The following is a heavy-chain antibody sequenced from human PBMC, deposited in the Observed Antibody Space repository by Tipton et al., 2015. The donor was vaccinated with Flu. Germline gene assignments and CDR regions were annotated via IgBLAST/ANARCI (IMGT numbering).Heavy chain of an antibody. Sequence: TLSLTCTVSGGSISRSHYSWGWIRQPPGKGLEWIGNIYYSGTTYYNPSLKSRVTMSLDASKNQFSLSLTSVTAADSAVYFCAKGRGAASSSGVFDSWGQGTLVTVSS. CDR3: AKGRGAASSSGVFDS. CDR2: IYYSGTT. J-gene: IGHJ4*02. D-gene: IGHD6-6*01. V-gene: IGHV4-39*07. CDR1: GGSISRSHYS.